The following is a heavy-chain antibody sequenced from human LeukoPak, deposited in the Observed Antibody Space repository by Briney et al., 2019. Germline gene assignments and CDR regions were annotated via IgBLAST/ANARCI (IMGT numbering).Heavy chain of an antibody. J-gene: IGHJ4*02. Sequence: GGSLRLSCAACGFTFSSYGMHWVRQAPGKGLEWVAFIRYDGSNKYYADSVKGRFTISRDNSKNTLYLQMNGLRAEDTAVYYCTRIYYYDSSGYHMASWGQGTLVSVSS. CDR2: IRYDGSNK. D-gene: IGHD3-22*01. CDR3: TRIYYYDSSGYHMAS. V-gene: IGHV3-30*02. CDR1: GFTFSSYG.